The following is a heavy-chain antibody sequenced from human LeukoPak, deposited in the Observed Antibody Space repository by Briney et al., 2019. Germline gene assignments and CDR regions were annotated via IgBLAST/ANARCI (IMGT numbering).Heavy chain of an antibody. V-gene: IGHV1-18*01. Sequence: ASVKVSCKASGYTFTSYGISWVRQAPGQGLEWMGWISAYNGNTNYAQKLQGRVTMTTDTSTSTAYMELRSLRSDDTAVYYCARGYQEYCSSTSCSWFDPWGQGTLVTVSS. CDR1: GYTFTSYG. CDR3: ARGYQEYCSSTSCSWFDP. J-gene: IGHJ5*02. D-gene: IGHD2-2*01. CDR2: ISAYNGNT.